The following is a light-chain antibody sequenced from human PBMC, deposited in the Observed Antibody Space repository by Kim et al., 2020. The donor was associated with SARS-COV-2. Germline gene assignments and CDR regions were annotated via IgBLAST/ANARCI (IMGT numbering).Light chain of an antibody. J-gene: IGKJ4*01. CDR1: QGIRND. CDR3: LQYTSHVLS. V-gene: IGKV1-17*02. CDR2: SAS. Sequence: ASAGDSVTITCRASQGIRNDLTWYQQNPGQAPKRLIYSASNLQTGVPSRFSGSGSGTEFTLTISNVQPEDFATYYCLQYTSHVLSFGGGTKVDIK.